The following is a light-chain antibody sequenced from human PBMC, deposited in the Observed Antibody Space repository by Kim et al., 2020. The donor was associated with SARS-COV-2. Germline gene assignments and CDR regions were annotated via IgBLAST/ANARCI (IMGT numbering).Light chain of an antibody. CDR3: GAWDNSLSAVV. CDR1: GSNIGSHY. J-gene: IGLJ2*01. Sequence: GQRVSMSCSGAGSNIGSHYVSWYVQLPGTAPKLLIYDDDKRPSGIPDRFSGSKSGSSATLGITGLQTGDEADYYCGAWDNSLSAVVFGGGTQLTVL. V-gene: IGLV1-51*01. CDR2: DDD.